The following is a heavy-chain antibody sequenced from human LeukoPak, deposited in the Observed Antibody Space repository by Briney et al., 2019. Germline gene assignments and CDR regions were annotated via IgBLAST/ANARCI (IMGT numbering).Heavy chain of an antibody. CDR3: ARAPLRYFDSLRAPYFDY. CDR2: MNPNSGNT. CDR1: GYTFTSYD. V-gene: IGHV1-8*01. Sequence: ASVKVSCKASGYTFTSYDINWVRQATGQGLEWMGWMNPNSGNTGYAQKFQGRVTMTRNTSISTAYMELSSLRSEDTAVYYCARAPLRYFDSLRAPYFDYWGQGTLVTVSS. J-gene: IGHJ4*02. D-gene: IGHD3-9*01.